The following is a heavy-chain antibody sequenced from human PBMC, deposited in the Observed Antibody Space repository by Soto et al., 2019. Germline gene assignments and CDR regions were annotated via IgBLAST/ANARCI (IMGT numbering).Heavy chain of an antibody. Sequence: SETLCLTCTVSRGSIGAVGFSWSWIRQPPGGGLEWIVYVNHIGTTLFNPSLKPRLTLSLDSANNLFFLILNSVAAAATADYYSARAHFYSGSGNFNNLMFDPWGQGTQVTVSS. CDR1: RGSIGAVGFS. CDR2: VNHIGTT. J-gene: IGHJ5*02. V-gene: IGHV4-30-2*01. D-gene: IGHD3-3*02. CDR3: ARAHFYSGSGNFNNLMFDP.